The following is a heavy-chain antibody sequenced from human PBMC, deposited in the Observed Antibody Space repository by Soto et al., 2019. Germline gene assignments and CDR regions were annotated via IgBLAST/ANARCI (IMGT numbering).Heavy chain of an antibody. J-gene: IGHJ4*03. CDR3: ARYGSRADW. Sequence: GGSLRLSCAASGFTFSSYAMSWIRQAPGKWLEWVSYISSTGVTTYYAESVEGRFTISRDNAKSSLFLHLRSLRVEDTAIYYCARYGSRADWWGLVXQVTVHS. D-gene: IGHD3-9*01. CDR1: GFTFSSYA. V-gene: IGHV3-48*04. CDR2: ISSTGVTT.